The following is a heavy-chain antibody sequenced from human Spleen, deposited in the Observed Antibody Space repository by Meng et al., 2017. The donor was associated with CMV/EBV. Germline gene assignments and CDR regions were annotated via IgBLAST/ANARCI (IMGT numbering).Heavy chain of an antibody. CDR3: ARYGVVAATDY. Sequence: GESLKISCVASGFAFNTYWMAWLRQAPEKGLEWVANINPDGSDKYYVDSVKGRSTISRDNARNSLYLQLNSLRVEDAAVYYCARYGVVAATDYWGQGTPVTVS. J-gene: IGHJ4*02. D-gene: IGHD1-26*01. CDR2: INPDGSDK. V-gene: IGHV3-7*01. CDR1: GFAFNTYW.